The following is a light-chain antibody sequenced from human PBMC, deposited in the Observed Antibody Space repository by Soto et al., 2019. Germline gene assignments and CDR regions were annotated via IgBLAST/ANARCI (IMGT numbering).Light chain of an antibody. CDR1: QSVSSH. CDR3: HQYHDWPQT. J-gene: IGKJ1*01. V-gene: IGKV3-15*01. Sequence: EIVMTQSPATLSVSPGERATLSCRASQSVSSHLAWYQQKPGQAPRLLMFDASTRATGVPARLSGSGSGTEFTLTSSSLQSEDLGVYYCHQYHDWPQTFGQGTKVEIK. CDR2: DAS.